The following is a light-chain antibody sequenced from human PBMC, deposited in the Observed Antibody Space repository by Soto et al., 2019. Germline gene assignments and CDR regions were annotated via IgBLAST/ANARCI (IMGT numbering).Light chain of an antibody. V-gene: IGKV1-12*01. CDR1: QGIKNW. J-gene: IGKJ5*01. CDR2: TGS. Sequence: DIQMTQSPSYGSASVVDRVTITFRASQGIKNWLAWYQQKPGKAPNLLIYTGSSLQSGVPSRFSGSGSGTDFTPTINSLQPEDFATYYCQQAASFPITFGQGTRLEIK. CDR3: QQAASFPIT.